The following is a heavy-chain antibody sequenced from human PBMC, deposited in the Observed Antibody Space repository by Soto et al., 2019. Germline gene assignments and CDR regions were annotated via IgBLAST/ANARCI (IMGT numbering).Heavy chain of an antibody. D-gene: IGHD6-13*01. CDR3: ARGVLLAAAGTLVVAWFDP. Sequence: QVQLVQSGAEVKKPGSSVKVSCKASGGTFSSYAISWVRQAPGQGLEWMGGTIPIFGTANYAQKFQGRVTITADESTSTAYMELSSLRSEDTAVYYCARGVLLAAAGTLVVAWFDPWGQGTLVTVSS. CDR2: TIPIFGTA. CDR1: GGTFSSYA. J-gene: IGHJ5*02. V-gene: IGHV1-69*01.